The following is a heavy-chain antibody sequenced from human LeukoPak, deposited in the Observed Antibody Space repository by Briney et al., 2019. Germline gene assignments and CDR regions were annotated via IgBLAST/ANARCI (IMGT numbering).Heavy chain of an antibody. CDR3: ATDGSTPDAFDI. CDR1: GHTFTGYY. CDR2: INPNSGGT. D-gene: IGHD5-12*01. J-gene: IGHJ3*02. V-gene: IGHV1-2*02. Sequence: ASVKVSCKASGHTFTGYYMHWVRQAPGQGLEWMGWINPNSGGTNHAQKFQGRVSMTRDTSISTAYMELSSLRSEDTAVYYCATDGSTPDAFDIWGQGTMVTVSS.